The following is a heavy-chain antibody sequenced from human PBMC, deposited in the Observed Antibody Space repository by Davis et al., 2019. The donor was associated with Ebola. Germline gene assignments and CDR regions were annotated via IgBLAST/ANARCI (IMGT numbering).Heavy chain of an antibody. CDR2: IYPGDSDT. J-gene: IGHJ4*02. CDR3: ARPVMVRGVITEYYFDY. D-gene: IGHD3-10*01. V-gene: IGHV5-51*01. Sequence: PGGSLRLSCKGSGYSFTSYWIGWVRQMPGKGLEWMGIIYPGDSDTRYSPSFQGQVTISADKSISTAYLQWSSLKASDTAMYYCARPVMVRGVITEYYFDYWGQGTLVTVSS. CDR1: GYSFTSYW.